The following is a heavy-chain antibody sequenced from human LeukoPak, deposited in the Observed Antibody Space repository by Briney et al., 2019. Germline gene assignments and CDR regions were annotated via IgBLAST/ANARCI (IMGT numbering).Heavy chain of an antibody. J-gene: IGHJ3*02. CDR3: ARVRANYYDSSADAFDI. CDR2: IHDSGRT. Sequence: SETLSLTFTVSGYSISSGYYWGWIRQPPGKGLEWIGSIHDSGRTYYNSPLKSRVTISMDTSKNQLSLKLTSVTAADTAVYYCARVRANYYDSSADAFDIWGQGTMVTVSS. D-gene: IGHD3-22*01. V-gene: IGHV4-38-2*02. CDR1: GYSISSGYY.